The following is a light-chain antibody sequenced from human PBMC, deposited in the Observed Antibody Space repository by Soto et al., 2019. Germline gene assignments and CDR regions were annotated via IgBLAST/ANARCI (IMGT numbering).Light chain of an antibody. V-gene: IGKV3-15*01. CDR1: QSVISS. CDR3: QHYNNWLGT. Sequence: EIVMTQSPATLSVSPGERVTLSCRASQSVISSLAWYQQKLGQAPRLLIYGASTRATGIPARFSGSGSGIEFFLNISSLQSEDSAIYYCQHYNNWLGTFGGGTKVDIK. CDR2: GAS. J-gene: IGKJ4*01.